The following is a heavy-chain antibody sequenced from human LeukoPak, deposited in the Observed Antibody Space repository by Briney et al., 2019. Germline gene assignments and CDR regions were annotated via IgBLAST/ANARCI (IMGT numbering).Heavy chain of an antibody. D-gene: IGHD6-13*01. CDR1: GGTFSSYA. CDR2: IIPIFGTA. J-gene: IGHJ4*02. V-gene: IGHV1-69*13. CDR3: ARGGSSWYDANY. Sequence: WASVKVSCKASGGTFSSYAISWVRQAPGQGLEWMGGIIPIFGTANYAQKFQGRVTITADESTSTAYMELSSLRSEDTAVYYCARGGSSWYDANYWGQGTLVTVSS.